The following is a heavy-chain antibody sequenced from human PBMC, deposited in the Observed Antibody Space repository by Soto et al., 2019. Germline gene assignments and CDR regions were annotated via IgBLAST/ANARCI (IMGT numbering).Heavy chain of an antibody. D-gene: IGHD6-19*01. CDR1: GFTFSSYA. CDR3: ASAEDSSGWYDGGFDY. CDR2: ISYDGSNK. J-gene: IGHJ4*02. V-gene: IGHV3-30*14. Sequence: QVQLVESGGGVVQPGRSLRLSCAASGFTFSSYAMHWVRQAPGKGLEWVAVISYDGSNKYYADAVKGRFTIARDNPKKPLYVQMNSLRAEDPAVYYCASAEDSSGWYDGGFDYWGQGTLVTVSS.